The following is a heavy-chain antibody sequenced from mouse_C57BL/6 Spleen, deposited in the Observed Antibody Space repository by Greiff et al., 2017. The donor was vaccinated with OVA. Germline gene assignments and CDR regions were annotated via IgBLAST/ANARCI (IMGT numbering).Heavy chain of an antibody. Sequence: EVMLVESGGGLVKPGGSLKLSCAASGFTFSSYAMSWVRQTPEKRLEWVATISDGGSYTYYPDNVKGRFTISRDNAKNNLYLQMSHLKSEDTAMYYCARDNPGTYWGQGTLVTVSA. D-gene: IGHD4-1*01. CDR2: ISDGGSYT. V-gene: IGHV5-4*01. CDR1: GFTFSSYA. J-gene: IGHJ3*01. CDR3: ARDNPGTY.